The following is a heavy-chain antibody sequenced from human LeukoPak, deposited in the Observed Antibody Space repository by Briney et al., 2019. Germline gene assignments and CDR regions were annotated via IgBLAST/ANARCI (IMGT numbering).Heavy chain of an antibody. CDR1: GFTFSSYG. D-gene: IGHD5-24*01. J-gene: IGHJ4*02. CDR3: AKSGYNRFDY. Sequence: PGRSLRLSCAASGFTFSSYGMHWVRQAPGKGLEWVSNISGSGSGGSTYYADSVKGRFTISRDNSKNTLYLQMNSLRAEDTAVYYCAKSGYNRFDYWGQGTLVTVSS. CDR2: ISGSGSGGST. V-gene: IGHV3-23*01.